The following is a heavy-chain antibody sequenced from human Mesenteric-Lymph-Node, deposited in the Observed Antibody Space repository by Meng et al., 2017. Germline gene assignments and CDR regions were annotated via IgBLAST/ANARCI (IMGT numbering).Heavy chain of an antibody. J-gene: IGHJ4*02. CDR1: GGSISSYY. D-gene: IGHD4-11*01. CDR2: IYYSGST. V-gene: IGHV4-59*01. Sequence: SETLSLTCADYGGSISSYYWSWIRQPPGKGLEWIGYIYYSGSTNYNPSLKRRVTISVDTSKNQFSLKLSSVTAADTAVYYCTGDSNLARYYSWGQGTLVTVSS. CDR3: TGDSNLARYYS.